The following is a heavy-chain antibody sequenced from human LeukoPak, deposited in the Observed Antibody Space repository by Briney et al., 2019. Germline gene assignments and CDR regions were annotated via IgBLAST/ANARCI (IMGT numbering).Heavy chain of an antibody. CDR3: AKDLLSQQVARCFDY. CDR2: ISNSGDSI. CDR1: GFTFSTYA. V-gene: IGHV3-23*01. D-gene: IGHD6-13*01. J-gene: IGHJ4*02. Sequence: LPGGSLRLSCAASGFTFSTYAMSWVRQAPGKGLEWVSVISNSGDSIAYADSVKGRFTISRDNSKNTVYLQMNSLRADDTAVYYCAKDLLSQQVARCFDYWGQGTLVTVSS.